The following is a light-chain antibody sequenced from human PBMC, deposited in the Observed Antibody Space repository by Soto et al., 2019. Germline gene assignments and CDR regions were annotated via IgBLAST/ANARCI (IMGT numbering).Light chain of an antibody. Sequence: QSLLTQPPSVSGAPGQRVSISCTGSTSNIGAPYDVHWYQHLPGTAPKLLIYGDNNRPSGVPDRFSGSKSGTSASLAITRLQAEDEADYYCQSYDISLHNYVFGTGTKVTV. CDR2: GDN. CDR1: TSNIGAPYD. CDR3: QSYDISLHNYV. J-gene: IGLJ1*01. V-gene: IGLV1-40*01.